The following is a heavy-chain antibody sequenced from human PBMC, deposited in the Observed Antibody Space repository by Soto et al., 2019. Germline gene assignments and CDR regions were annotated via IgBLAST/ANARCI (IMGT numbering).Heavy chain of an antibody. J-gene: IGHJ5*02. CDR3: ASAALHDYGLNWFDP. CDR1: GGSISSGGYS. CDR2: IYHSGST. D-gene: IGHD4-17*01. V-gene: IGHV4-30-2*01. Sequence: PSETLSLTCAVSGGSISSGGYSWSWIRQPPGKGLEWIGYIYHSGSTYYNPSLKSRVTISVDRSKNQFSLKLSSVTAADTAVYYCASAALHDYGLNWFDPWGQGTLVTVSS.